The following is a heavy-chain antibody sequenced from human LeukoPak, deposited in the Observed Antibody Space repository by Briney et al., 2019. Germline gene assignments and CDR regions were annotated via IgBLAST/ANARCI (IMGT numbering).Heavy chain of an antibody. CDR1: GFSFSSYA. Sequence: PGGSLRLSCAASGFSFSSYAMTWVRQGPGKGLEWVSGISGSGGSTYYADSVKGRFTISRDNSKNTLFLQMNSLRAEDTAVYYCAKDDILTGYYPPFGYWGQGTLVTVSS. CDR3: AKDDILTGYYPPFGY. D-gene: IGHD3-9*01. V-gene: IGHV3-23*01. CDR2: ISGSGGST. J-gene: IGHJ4*02.